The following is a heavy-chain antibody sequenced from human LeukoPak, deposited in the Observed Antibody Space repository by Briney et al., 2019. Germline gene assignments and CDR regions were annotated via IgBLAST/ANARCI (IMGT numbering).Heavy chain of an antibody. Sequence: ASVKVSCKASGYTFTSYGISWVRQAPGQGLEWMGWISAYNGNTNYARKLQGRVTMTTDTSTSTAYMELRSLRSDDTAVYYCARDRRGLVGAPVDAFDIWGQGTMVTVSS. CDR3: ARDRRGLVGAPVDAFDI. V-gene: IGHV1-18*01. CDR1: GYTFTSYG. D-gene: IGHD1-26*01. J-gene: IGHJ3*02. CDR2: ISAYNGNT.